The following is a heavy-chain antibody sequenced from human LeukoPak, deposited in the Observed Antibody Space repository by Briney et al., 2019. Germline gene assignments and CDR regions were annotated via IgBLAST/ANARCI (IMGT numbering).Heavy chain of an antibody. J-gene: IGHJ5*02. CDR2: IYYSGSI. CDR1: GASISSYY. CDR3: ARLPSCSSSTCYPWFDP. Sequence: PSETLSLTCTVSGASISSYYWSWIRQPPGKGLEWIGYIYYSGSINYNPSLKSRVTISVDTSKNQFSLKLNSVTAADTAVYYCARLPSCSSSTCYPWFDPWGQGTLATVSS. D-gene: IGHD2-2*01. V-gene: IGHV4-59*01.